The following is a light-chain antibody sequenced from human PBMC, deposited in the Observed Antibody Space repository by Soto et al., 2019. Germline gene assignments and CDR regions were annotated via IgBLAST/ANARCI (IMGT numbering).Light chain of an antibody. CDR3: QQYHSYPWT. CDR1: QSISSW. CDR2: DAS. Sequence: DIQMTQSPSTLPASVGDRVTITCGASQSISSWLAWYQQKPGKAPELLIYDASSLETGVPSRFSGSGSGTEFTLTISSLQPDDFATYYCQQYHSYPWTFGQGTKVDI. V-gene: IGKV1-5*01. J-gene: IGKJ1*01.